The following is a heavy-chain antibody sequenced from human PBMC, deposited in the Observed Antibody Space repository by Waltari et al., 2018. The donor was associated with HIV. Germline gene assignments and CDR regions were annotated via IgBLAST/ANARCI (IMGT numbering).Heavy chain of an antibody. CDR2: IYSGGST. Sequence: EVQLVESGGGLVQPGGSLRLSCAASGFTVSSNYMSWVRQAPGQGLEWFSVIYSGGSTYYADSVKGRLTISRDNSKNTLYLQMNSLRAEDTAVYYCARDQNYYGSGSYSRGYFDYWGQGTLVTVSS. CDR3: ARDQNYYGSGSYSRGYFDY. CDR1: GFTVSSNY. D-gene: IGHD3-10*01. V-gene: IGHV3-66*01. J-gene: IGHJ4*02.